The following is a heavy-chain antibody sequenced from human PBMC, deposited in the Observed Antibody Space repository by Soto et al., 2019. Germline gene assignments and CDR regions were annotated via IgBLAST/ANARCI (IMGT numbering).Heavy chain of an antibody. CDR2: ISGSGGST. V-gene: IGHV3-23*01. CDR3: AKSQRISGSSPDAFDI. J-gene: IGHJ3*02. CDR1: GFTFSSYA. Sequence: GSLRLSCAASGFTFSSYAMSWVRQAPGKGLEWVSAISGSGGSTYYADSVKGRFTISRDNSKNTLYLQMNSLRAEDTAVYYCAKSQRISGSSPDAFDIWGRGTMVTVSS. D-gene: IGHD1-26*01.